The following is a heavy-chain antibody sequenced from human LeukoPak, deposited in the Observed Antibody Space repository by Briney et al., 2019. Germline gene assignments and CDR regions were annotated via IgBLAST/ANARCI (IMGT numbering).Heavy chain of an antibody. CDR2: IYYSGST. J-gene: IGHJ5*02. CDR1: GFTFSSYSV. V-gene: IGHV4-39*07. D-gene: IGHD6-25*01. CDR3: ARVERYTSSGPTDP. Sequence: GSLRLSCAASGFTFSSYSVNWVRQPPGKGLEWIGSIYYSGSTYYNPSLKSRVTISVDTSKNQFSLKLSSVTAADTAVYYCARVERYTSSGPTDPWGQGTLVTVSS.